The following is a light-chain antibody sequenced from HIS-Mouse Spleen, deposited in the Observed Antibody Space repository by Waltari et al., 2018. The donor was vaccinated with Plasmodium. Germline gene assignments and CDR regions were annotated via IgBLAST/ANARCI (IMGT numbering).Light chain of an antibody. CDR2: DAS. CDR3: QQRSNWPRVLT. CDR1: QSVSSY. Sequence: EIVLTQSPATLSLSPGERATLSCRARQSVSSYLAWYQQNPGQAPRLLIYDASNRATGIPARFSGSGSGTDFTLTISSLEPEDFAVYYCQQRSNWPRVLTFGGGTKVEIK. V-gene: IGKV3-11*01. J-gene: IGKJ4*01.